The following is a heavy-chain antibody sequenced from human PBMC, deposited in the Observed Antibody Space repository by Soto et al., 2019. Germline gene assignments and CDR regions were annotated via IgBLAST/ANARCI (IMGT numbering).Heavy chain of an antibody. Sequence: GSLRLSCAASGFTFSSYAMGWVRQGPGKGLEWVAAVSIGGSTHYADSVRGRFTISRDNSKNTLSLQMNSLTAEGTAVYFCAKRRGAGGHFDYWGQGALVTVSS. J-gene: IGHJ4*02. CDR3: AKRRGAGGHFDY. V-gene: IGHV3-23*01. CDR1: GFTFSSYA. CDR2: VSIGGST. D-gene: IGHD2-15*01.